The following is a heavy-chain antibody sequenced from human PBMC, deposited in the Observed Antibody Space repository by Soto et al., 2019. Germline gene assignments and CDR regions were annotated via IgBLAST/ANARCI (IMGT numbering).Heavy chain of an antibody. Sequence: LVQSGPEVKKPGSSVKVSCXXXGGTFSNFAVNXXXXXXXXXXXSVGGIIPLFNVAKYAQKFEGRVTIVADDSTSTAYMDLSSLRSDDTAVYYCAASGRDVLGYDYKDPEGLDIWGQGTMVTVSS. CDR1: GGTFSNFA. J-gene: IGHJ3*02. D-gene: IGHD4-4*01. CDR3: AASGRDVLGYDYKDPEGLDI. V-gene: IGHV1-69*01. CDR2: IIPLFNVA.